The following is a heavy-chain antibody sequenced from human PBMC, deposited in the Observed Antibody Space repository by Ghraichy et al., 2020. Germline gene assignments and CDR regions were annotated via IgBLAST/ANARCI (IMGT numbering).Heavy chain of an antibody. CDR1: GFNFGDYT. Sequence: GGSLRLSCTTSGFNFGDYTMAWVRQAPGKGLEWVGFIRSNTYGGTAEYGPSVRGRFTISRDDSKSIAYLQMSRLKTEDTAVYFCQAGLWVGSTFFDHWGQGALVTVSS. CDR3: QAGLWVGSTFFDH. V-gene: IGHV3-49*04. CDR2: IRSNTYGGTA. D-gene: IGHD1-26*01. J-gene: IGHJ4*02.